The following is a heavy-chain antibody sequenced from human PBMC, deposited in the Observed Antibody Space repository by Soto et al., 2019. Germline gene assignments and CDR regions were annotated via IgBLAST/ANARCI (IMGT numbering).Heavy chain of an antibody. D-gene: IGHD6-13*01. Sequence: SETLSLTCTVSGGSISSYYWSWIRQPPGKGLEWIGEINHSGSTNYNPSLKSRVTISVDTSKNQFSLKLSSVTAADTAVYYCARGRSGIAAAGDDHNWFDPWGQGTLVTVSS. J-gene: IGHJ5*02. CDR3: ARGRSGIAAAGDDHNWFDP. V-gene: IGHV4-34*01. CDR1: GGSISSYY. CDR2: INHSGST.